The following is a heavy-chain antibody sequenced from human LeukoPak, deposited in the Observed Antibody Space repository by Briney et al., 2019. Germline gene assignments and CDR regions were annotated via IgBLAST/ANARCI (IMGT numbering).Heavy chain of an antibody. J-gene: IGHJ4*02. Sequence: PGGSLRLSCAASGFTFISYAMSWVRQAPGKGLEWVSTFSTNSGQVYYAESVRGRFTISRVNSKNTVYLEMSSLRAEDTALYFCARSVPDYTRFDYWGQGALVTVSS. CDR2: FSTNSGQV. CDR3: ARSVPDYTRFDY. V-gene: IGHV3-23*01. CDR1: GFTFISYA. D-gene: IGHD4-11*01.